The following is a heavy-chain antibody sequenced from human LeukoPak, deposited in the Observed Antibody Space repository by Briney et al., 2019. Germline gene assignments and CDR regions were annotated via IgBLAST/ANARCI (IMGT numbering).Heavy chain of an antibody. J-gene: IGHJ4*02. CDR1: GFTFSDYY. V-gene: IGHV3-11*04. D-gene: IGHD3-10*01. Sequence: GGSLRLSCAASGFTFSDYYMSWIRQAPGKGLEWVSYFSSSGNTIYYADSVKGRFTISRDNAKNSLYLQMNSLRAEDTAVYYCARFVGFGELLVWGQGTLVTVSS. CDR2: FSSSGNTI. CDR3: ARFVGFGELLV.